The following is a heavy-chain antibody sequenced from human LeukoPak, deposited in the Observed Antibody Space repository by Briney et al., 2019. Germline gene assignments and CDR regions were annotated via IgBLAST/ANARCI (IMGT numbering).Heavy chain of an antibody. J-gene: IGHJ4*02. V-gene: IGHV3-7*05. CDR3: ASDRFFYDTAGAYYFDY. CDR1: GFTFNNNA. D-gene: IGHD2/OR15-2a*01. CDR2: INQDGSEK. Sequence: PGGSLRLSCATSGFTFNNNAMSWVRQAPGKGLEWVANINQDGSEKYYVDSVKGRFTISRDNAKNSLYLQMNSLRAEDTAVYFCASDRFFYDTAGAYYFDYWGQGTLVTVSS.